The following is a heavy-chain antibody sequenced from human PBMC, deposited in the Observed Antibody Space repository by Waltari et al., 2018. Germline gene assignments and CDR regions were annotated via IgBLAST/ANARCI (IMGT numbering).Heavy chain of an antibody. Sequence: EVQLVESGGGLVNPGGSLRLSCAASGFTFSNFAINWVRQAPGKGLEWVSSIISTSSYIYYADSVKGRFTISRDNAKNSLYLQMNSLRADDTAVYYCARVGAIISLDYWGQGTLVTVSS. J-gene: IGHJ4*02. CDR3: ARVGAIISLDY. CDR2: IISTSSYI. D-gene: IGHD3-16*01. V-gene: IGHV3-21*01. CDR1: GFTFSNFA.